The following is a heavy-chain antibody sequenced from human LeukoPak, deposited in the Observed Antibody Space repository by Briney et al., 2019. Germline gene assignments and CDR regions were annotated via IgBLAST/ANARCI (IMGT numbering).Heavy chain of an antibody. J-gene: IGHJ4*02. CDR2: IKQDGSEK. V-gene: IGHV3-7*01. D-gene: IGHD6-19*01. Sequence: GGSLRLSCAASGFTFSDYWMSWVRQAPGKGLEWVANIKQDGSEKYYVASVKGRFTISRDNAKNSLYLEMSSLRAEDTAVFYCARGATGSFRYSSGWPGDSWGQGTLVTVSS. CDR3: ARGATGSFRYSSGWPGDS. CDR1: GFTFSDYW.